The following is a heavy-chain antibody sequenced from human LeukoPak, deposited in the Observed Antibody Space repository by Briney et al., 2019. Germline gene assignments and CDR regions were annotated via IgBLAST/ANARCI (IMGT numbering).Heavy chain of an antibody. CDR2: IYSGGGT. CDR1: GITVSTNY. D-gene: IGHD2-2*01. J-gene: IGHJ5*02. Sequence: GGSLRLSCAASGITVSTNYISWFRQAPGKGLQWVSVIYSGGGTHYADSVKGRFTISRDNSKNTLYLQMNRLRVEDTAVYFCARDPSGGYAHWFDPWGQGTLVTVSS. V-gene: IGHV3-66*01. CDR3: ARDPSGGYAHWFDP.